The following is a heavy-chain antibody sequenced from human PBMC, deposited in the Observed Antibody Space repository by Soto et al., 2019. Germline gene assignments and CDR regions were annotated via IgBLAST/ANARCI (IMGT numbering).Heavy chain of an antibody. D-gene: IGHD3-22*01. J-gene: IGHJ4*02. V-gene: IGHV1-18*01. Sequence: ASVKVSCKASGYTFTSYGISWVRQAPGQGLEWMGWISAYNGNTNYAQKLQGRVTMTTDTSTSTAYMELRSLRSDDTAVYYCARESYYYDSSGYYDYWGQGTLVTVSS. CDR1: GYTFTSYG. CDR2: ISAYNGNT. CDR3: ARESYYYDSSGYYDY.